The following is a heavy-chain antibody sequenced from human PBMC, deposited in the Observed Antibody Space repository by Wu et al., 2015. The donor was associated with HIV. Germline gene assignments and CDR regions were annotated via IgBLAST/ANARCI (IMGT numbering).Heavy chain of an antibody. Sequence: QVQLVQSGAEVKKPGSSVKVSCKASGDTFSRSGISWMRQAPGKGFEWMGRIIPNHGGANYAEKFEGRVTITADEATNTAYMDLSRLRSEDTAVYYCARDISSLYYDTRRGSFDIWGQGTKVTVS. CDR1: GDTFSRSG. V-gene: IGHV1-69*11. J-gene: IGHJ3*02. CDR3: ARDISSLYYDTRRGSFDI. D-gene: IGHD3-16*01. CDR2: IIPNHGGA.